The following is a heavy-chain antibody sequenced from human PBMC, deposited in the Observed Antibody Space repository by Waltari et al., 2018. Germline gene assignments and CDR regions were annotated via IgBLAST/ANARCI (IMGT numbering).Heavy chain of an antibody. J-gene: IGHJ4*02. Sequence: QVQLQQWGAGLLKPSETLSLTCAVYGGSFSGYYWSWIRQPPGKGLEWIGEINHSGSTNYNPSLKSRVTISVDTSKNQFSLKRSSVTAADTAVYYCARIGYYDSSGYRDYWGQGTLVTVSS. CDR2: INHSGST. CDR3: ARIGYYDSSGYRDY. D-gene: IGHD3-22*01. CDR1: GGSFSGYY. V-gene: IGHV4-34*01.